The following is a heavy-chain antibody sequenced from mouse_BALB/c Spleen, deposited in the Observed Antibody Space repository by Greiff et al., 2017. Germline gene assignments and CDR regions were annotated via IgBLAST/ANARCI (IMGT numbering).Heavy chain of an antibody. CDR1: GDSITSGY. V-gene: IGHV3-8*02. CDR3: ARWYYGSSHFDY. Sequence: VQLKESGPSLVKPSQTLSLTCSVTGDSITSGYWNWIRKFPGNKLEYMGYISYSGSTYYNPSLKSRISITRDTSKNQYYLQLNSVTTEDTATYYCARWYYGSSHFDYWGQGTTLTVSS. J-gene: IGHJ2*01. CDR2: ISYSGST. D-gene: IGHD1-1*01.